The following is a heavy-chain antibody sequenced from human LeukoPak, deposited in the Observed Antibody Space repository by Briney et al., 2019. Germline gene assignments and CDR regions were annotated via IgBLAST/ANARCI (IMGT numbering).Heavy chain of an antibody. J-gene: IGHJ4*02. CDR3: ARGLRARPMGY. CDR2: ITHTGTT. CDR1: GGSFSGYY. V-gene: IGHV4-34*01. D-gene: IGHD2-8*01. Sequence: SETLSLTCAVSGGSFSGYYWTWIRQPPGKGVEWIGEITHTGTTNYNPSLKSRVTISGDPSKNQFSLKVKSVTAADTAVYYCARGLRARPMGYWGQGSLVTVSS.